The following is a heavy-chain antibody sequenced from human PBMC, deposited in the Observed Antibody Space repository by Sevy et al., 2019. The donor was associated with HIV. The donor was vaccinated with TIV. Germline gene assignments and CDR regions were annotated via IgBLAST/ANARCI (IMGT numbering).Heavy chain of an antibody. CDR1: GGSISSGDYY. V-gene: IGHV4-30-4*01. J-gene: IGHJ4*02. D-gene: IGHD3-10*01. Sequence: SETLSLTCTVSGGSISSGDYYWSWIRQPPGKGLEWIGYIYYSGSTYYYPSLKSRVTISVDTSKNQFSLKLSSVTAADTAVYYCARDSGSGSYSDYWGQGTLVTVSS. CDR2: IYYSGST. CDR3: ARDSGSGSYSDY.